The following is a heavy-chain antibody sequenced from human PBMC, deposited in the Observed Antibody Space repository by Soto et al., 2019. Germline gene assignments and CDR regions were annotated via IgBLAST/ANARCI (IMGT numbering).Heavy chain of an antibody. CDR1: GGTFSSYA. J-gene: IGHJ4*02. Sequence: QVQLVQSGAEVKKPGSSVKVSCKASGGTFSSYAISWVRQAPGQGLEWMGGIIPIFGTANYAQKFQGRVTIAVDESTSTASMELSSLRSEDTAVYYCAREGVPTGGAPYYFDYWGQGTLVTVSS. CDR3: AREGVPTGGAPYYFDY. D-gene: IGHD1-1*01. V-gene: IGHV1-69*01. CDR2: IIPIFGTA.